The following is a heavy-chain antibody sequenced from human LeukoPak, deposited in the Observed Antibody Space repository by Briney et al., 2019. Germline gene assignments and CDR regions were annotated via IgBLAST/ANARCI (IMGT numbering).Heavy chain of an antibody. J-gene: IGHJ4*02. Sequence: GGSLSLSCAASGFTFRDFGMNWVRQTPEKGLEWISHINGGGDSTHYSDSVKGRFTISRENSQNTLYVQMNSLRAEDSALYYCVKGPYYESPALDSWGQGTLVTVSS. D-gene: IGHD3-16*01. CDR3: VKGPYYESPALDS. CDR2: INGGGDST. CDR1: GFTFRDFG. V-gene: IGHV3-23*01.